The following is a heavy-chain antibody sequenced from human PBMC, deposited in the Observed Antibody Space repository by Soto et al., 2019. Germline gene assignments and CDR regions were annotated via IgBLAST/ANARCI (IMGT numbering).Heavy chain of an antibody. CDR3: ARRVDAARYYGWAV. D-gene: IGHD3-16*01. J-gene: IGHJ6*04. CDR2: TYYSGST. Sequence: QLQLQESGPGLVKPSETLSLTCTVSGGSVSWSSYYWGWIRQPPGKGLEWIGTTYYSGSTYYSPSLKSRVAISVDTSKNQFALKLRSVTAADTAVYYCARRVDAARYYGWAVGGEGSTVTVSP. CDR1: GGSVSWSSYY. V-gene: IGHV4-39*01.